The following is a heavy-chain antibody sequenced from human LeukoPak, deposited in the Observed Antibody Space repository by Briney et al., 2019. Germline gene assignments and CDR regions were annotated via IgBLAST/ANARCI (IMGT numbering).Heavy chain of an antibody. CDR3: ARALNPLPGTYYFDY. V-gene: IGHV4-4*07. J-gene: IGHJ4*02. D-gene: IGHD2-15*01. CDR1: GASINSHY. Sequence: SETLSLTCTVSGASINSHYWSWIRQPAGKGLEWIGRIYISGSTNYNSSLQSRVTMSVDTSKNQFSLKLTSVTAADTAVYYCARALNPLPGTYYFDYWGQGTLVTVSS. CDR2: IYISGST.